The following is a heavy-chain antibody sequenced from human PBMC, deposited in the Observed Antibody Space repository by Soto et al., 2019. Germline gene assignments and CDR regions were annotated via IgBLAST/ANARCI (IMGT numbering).Heavy chain of an antibody. CDR2: IKQDGSEK. CDR1: GFTFSSYW. CDR3: ARESVATPAYYYMDV. D-gene: IGHD5-12*01. Sequence: HPGGSLRLSCAASGFTFSSYWMSWVRQAPGKGLEWVANIKQDGSEKYYVDSVKGRFTISRDNAKNSLYLQMNSLRAEDTAVYYCARESVATPAYYYMDVWGKGTTVTVSS. V-gene: IGHV3-7*01. J-gene: IGHJ6*03.